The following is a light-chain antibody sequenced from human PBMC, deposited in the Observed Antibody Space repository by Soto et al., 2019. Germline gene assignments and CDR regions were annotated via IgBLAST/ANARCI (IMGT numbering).Light chain of an antibody. V-gene: IGLV2-14*01. Sequence: QSVLTQPASVSGSPGQSITISCTGTSSDVGGYNYVSWYQQHPGKAPKHMIYDVSNRPSGVSNRFSGSKSGNTASLTISGLQAEVEADYYCSSYTSSSTPYCGFGTGTKVTVL. J-gene: IGLJ1*01. CDR2: DVS. CDR3: SSYTSSSTPYCG. CDR1: SSDVGGYNY.